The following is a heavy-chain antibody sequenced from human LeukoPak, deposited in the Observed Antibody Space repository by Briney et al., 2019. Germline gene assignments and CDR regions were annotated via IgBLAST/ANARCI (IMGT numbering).Heavy chain of an antibody. Sequence: PGGSLRLSCAASGFTFTTYWMHWMRQTPGKGLEWVSAISNNGGYTYYADSVQGRFTISRDNSKSTLCLQMNSLRAEDTAVYYCAKQLGYCSDGSCYFPYWGQGTLVTVSS. CDR2: ISNNGGYT. D-gene: IGHD2-15*01. J-gene: IGHJ4*02. CDR3: AKQLGYCSDGSCYFPY. V-gene: IGHV3-23*01. CDR1: GFTFTTYW.